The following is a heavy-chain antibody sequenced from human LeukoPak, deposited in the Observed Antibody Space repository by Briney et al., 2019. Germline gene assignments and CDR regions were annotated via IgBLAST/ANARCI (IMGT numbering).Heavy chain of an antibody. CDR1: GGSITSYY. V-gene: IGHV4-59*01. CDR2: IYYTGST. CDR3: ARGWQQLVRIDY. Sequence: SETQSLTCTGSGGSITSYYWNWIRQPPGKGLEWIGYIYYTGSTNYNPSLKSRVTISVDTSKNQFSLRLSSVTAADTAVYYCARGWQQLVRIDYWGQGSLVTVSS. J-gene: IGHJ4*02. D-gene: IGHD6-13*01.